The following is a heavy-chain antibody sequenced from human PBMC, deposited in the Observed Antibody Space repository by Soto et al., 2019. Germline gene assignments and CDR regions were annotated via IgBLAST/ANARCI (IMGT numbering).Heavy chain of an antibody. J-gene: IGHJ6*02. CDR3: VRQGIGTLHGLVDV. CDR1: SGPSSSHN. CDR2: VYSTGGT. Sequence: QVQLQQSGPGLVKPSETLSLTCSVSSGPSSSHNWGWIRQPPGRGLEWIGYVYSTGGTSYNPSLTRRVTMSADTPTNHIPLALTSVTAADTADYYCVRQGIGTLHGLVDVWGQGTTVRVSS. D-gene: IGHD3-10*01. V-gene: IGHV4-59*08.